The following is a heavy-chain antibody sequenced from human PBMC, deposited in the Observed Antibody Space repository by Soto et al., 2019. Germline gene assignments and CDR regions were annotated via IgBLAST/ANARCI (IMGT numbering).Heavy chain of an antibody. J-gene: IGHJ5*02. Sequence: QVQLQESGPGLVKPSQTLSLICTVSGGSISSGGYYWNWIRQYPGKGLEWIGYMYNSGSTYYNPSIKSRVTILIDMSKNQFSLKLSSVAAADTAVYYCARWFDPWGQGTLVTVSS. V-gene: IGHV4-31*03. CDR1: GGSISSGGYY. CDR3: ARWFDP. CDR2: MYNSGST.